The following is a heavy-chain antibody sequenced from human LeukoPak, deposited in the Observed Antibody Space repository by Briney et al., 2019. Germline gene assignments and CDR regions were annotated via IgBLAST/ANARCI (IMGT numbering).Heavy chain of an antibody. D-gene: IGHD5-18*01. Sequence: GVSLRLSCAASGVTFSNYWMTWVRQAPGKGLEWVANIKQDGSEKYYVDSVKGRITISRGNAKNSLYLQMNSLRVEDTAVYYCAADELYRHGSDYWGQGTLVTVSS. CDR2: IKQDGSEK. J-gene: IGHJ4*02. CDR3: AADELYRHGSDY. V-gene: IGHV3-7*01. CDR1: GVTFSNYW.